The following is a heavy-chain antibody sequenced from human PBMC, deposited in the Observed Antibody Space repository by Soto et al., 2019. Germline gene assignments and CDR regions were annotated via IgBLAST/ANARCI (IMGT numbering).Heavy chain of an antibody. Sequence: QVQLLQSGAAVKKPGASVKVSCKASGYMFNTYGITWVRQAPGQGLEWMGWISVYNGNIDYAQKYEGRVTMTIDTSTSTAYMELKRLTSDDTAVYYCARTYGSGDYFLPFEYWGQGTPVSVSS. D-gene: IGHD3-10*01. CDR2: ISVYNGNI. CDR3: ARTYGSGDYFLPFEY. CDR1: GYMFNTYG. J-gene: IGHJ4*02. V-gene: IGHV1-18*01.